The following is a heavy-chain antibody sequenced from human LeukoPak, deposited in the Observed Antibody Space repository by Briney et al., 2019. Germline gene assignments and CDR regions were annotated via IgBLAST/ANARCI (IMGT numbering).Heavy chain of an antibody. CDR1: GYSFTNYY. Sequence: SVKVSCKASGYSFTNYYIHWVRQAPGQGLEWMGGIIPIFVTANYAQKFQGRVTITTDESTSTAYMELSSLRSEDTAVYYCASTYDSSGYYHGPGAFDIWGQGTMVTVSS. D-gene: IGHD3-22*01. J-gene: IGHJ3*02. CDR2: IIPIFVTA. CDR3: ASTYDSSGYYHGPGAFDI. V-gene: IGHV1-69*05.